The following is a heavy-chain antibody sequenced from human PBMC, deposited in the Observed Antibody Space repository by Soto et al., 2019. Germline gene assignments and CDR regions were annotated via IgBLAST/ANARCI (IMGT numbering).Heavy chain of an antibody. CDR3: ARVINYGDYSGRFDP. CDR2: MNPNSGNT. J-gene: IGHJ5*02. V-gene: IGHV1-8*01. Sequence: QVQLVQSGAEVKKPGASVKVSCKASGYTFTSYDINWVRQATGQGREYLGWMNPNSGNTGYVQKVQGRVPLTRDPSISSAYTELTSLRYEDPAVYYGARVINYGDYSGRFDPWGQGTLVTVSS. D-gene: IGHD4-17*01. CDR1: GYTFTSYD.